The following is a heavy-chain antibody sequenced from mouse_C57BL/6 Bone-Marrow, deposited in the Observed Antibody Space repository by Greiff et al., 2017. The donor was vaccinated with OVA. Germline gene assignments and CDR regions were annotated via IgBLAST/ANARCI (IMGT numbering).Heavy chain of an antibody. CDR1: GYTFTSYW. D-gene: IGHD2-14*01. V-gene: IGHV1-55*01. CDR2: LYPGSGST. Sequence: QVQLKQPGAELVKPGASVKMSCKASGYTFTSYWITWVKQRPGQGLEWIGDLYPGSGSTNYNEKFKSKATLTVDTSSSTAYMQLSSLTSEDSAVYYCARSGYGYDGWYFDVWGTGTTVTVSS. CDR3: ARSGYGYDGWYFDV. J-gene: IGHJ1*03.